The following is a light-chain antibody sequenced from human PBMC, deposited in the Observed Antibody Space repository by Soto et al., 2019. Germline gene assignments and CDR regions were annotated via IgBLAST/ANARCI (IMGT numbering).Light chain of an antibody. CDR1: SSDVGAYKY. J-gene: IGLJ3*02. CDR2: EVD. Sequence: QSVLTQPASVSGSPGQSITISCTGSSSDVGAYKYVAWYQQQPGKAPKLLIYEVDNRPSGVSNRFSGSKSGNTASLTISGRETEDEADYYCSSYTIFNTAVFGGGTKLTVL. V-gene: IGLV2-14*01. CDR3: SSYTIFNTAV.